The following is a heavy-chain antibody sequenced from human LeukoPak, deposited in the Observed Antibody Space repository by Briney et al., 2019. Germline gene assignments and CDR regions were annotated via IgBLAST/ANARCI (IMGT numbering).Heavy chain of an antibody. V-gene: IGHV3-30*18. Sequence: GGSLRLSCAASGFTFSSYGMHWVRQAPGKGLEWVAVISHDGGRPSYADSVKGRFTISRDNSKNTLYLQMSSLGPEDTAVYYCAKGRTIWWWFDAPAIWGQGTMVTVSS. J-gene: IGHJ3*02. CDR3: AKGRTIWWWFDAPAI. CDR1: GFTFSSYG. D-gene: IGHD2-21*01. CDR2: ISHDGGRP.